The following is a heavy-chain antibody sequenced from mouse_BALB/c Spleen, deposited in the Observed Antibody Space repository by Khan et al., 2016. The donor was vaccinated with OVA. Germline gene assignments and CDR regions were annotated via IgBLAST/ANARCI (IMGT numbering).Heavy chain of an antibody. J-gene: IGHJ3*01. D-gene: IGHD2-4*01. V-gene: IGHV3-2*02. CDR3: ARKDDYDYDPGPY. Sequence: EVQLQESGPGLVKPSQSLSLTCTVTGYSITSEYTWNWIRQFPGNKLEWMGFIRYRGNTRYNPSLKSRISITRDTSKNQFFLQLNSVTSEDTATYYWARKDDYDYDPGPYWGQGTLVTVSA. CDR2: IRYRGNT. CDR1: GYSITSEYT.